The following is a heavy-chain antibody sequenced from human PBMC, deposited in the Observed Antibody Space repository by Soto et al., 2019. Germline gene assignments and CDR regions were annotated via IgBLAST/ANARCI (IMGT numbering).Heavy chain of an antibody. CDR3: ARNVRYYIDY. Sequence: QVLLQESGPGLVKPPGTLSLTCAVSGGSISSGNWWSWVRQSPGKELEWIGEIYHSGITNYNPSLKSRVTISVDNSENQLSLSLNSVTAADTAVYYCARNVRYYIDYWGQGTLVTVSS. CDR2: IYHSGIT. V-gene: IGHV4-4*03. CDR1: GGSISSGNW. J-gene: IGHJ4*02.